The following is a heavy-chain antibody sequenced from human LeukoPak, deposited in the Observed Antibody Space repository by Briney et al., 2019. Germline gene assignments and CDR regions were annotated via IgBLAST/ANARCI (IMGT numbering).Heavy chain of an antibody. CDR2: ISYDGSNK. CDR3: ARELAVAGTADAFDI. D-gene: IGHD6-19*01. J-gene: IGHJ3*02. Sequence: GGSLRLSCAASGFTFTNAWMNWVRQAPGKGLEWVAVISYDGSNKYYADSVKGRFTISRDNSKNTLYLQMNSLRAEDTAVYYCARELAVAGTADAFDIWGQGTMVTVSS. CDR1: GFTFTNAW. V-gene: IGHV3-30-3*01.